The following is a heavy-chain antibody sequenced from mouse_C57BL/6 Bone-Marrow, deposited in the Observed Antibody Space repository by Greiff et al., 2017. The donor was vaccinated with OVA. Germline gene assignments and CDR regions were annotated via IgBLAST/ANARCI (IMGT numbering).Heavy chain of an antibody. V-gene: IGHV1-54*01. CDR3: ARSPYYGSSYRYFDV. D-gene: IGHD1-1*01. Sequence: QVHVKQSGAELVRPGTSVKVSCKASGYAFTNYLLEWVKQRPGQGLEWIGVINPGSGGTNYNEKFKGKATRTADKSSSTAYMQLSSLTSEDSAVYFCARSPYYGSSYRYFDVWGTGTTVTVSS. J-gene: IGHJ1*03. CDR1: GYAFTNYL. CDR2: INPGSGGT.